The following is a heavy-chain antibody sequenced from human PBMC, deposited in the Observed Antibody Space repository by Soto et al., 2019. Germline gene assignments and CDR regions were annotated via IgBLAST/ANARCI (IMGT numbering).Heavy chain of an antibody. Sequence: TSETLSLTCTVSGGSISSYYWSWIRQPPGKGLEWIGYIYYSGSTNYNPSLKSRVTISVDTSKNQFSLKLSSVTAADTAVYYCVRVAYCGCGSYNYYYYGMDVWGQGTTVTVSS. V-gene: IGHV4-59*01. CDR2: IYYSGST. J-gene: IGHJ6*02. CDR1: GGSISSYY. CDR3: VRVAYCGCGSYNYYYYGMDV. D-gene: IGHD3-10*01.